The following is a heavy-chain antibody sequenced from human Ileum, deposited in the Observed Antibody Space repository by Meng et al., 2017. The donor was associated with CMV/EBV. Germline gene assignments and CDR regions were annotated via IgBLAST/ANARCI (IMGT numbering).Heavy chain of an antibody. V-gene: IGHV3-23*01. CDR1: GLPFSTSA. D-gene: IGHD6-6*01. Sequence: LTLSCTTSGLPFSTSAMHWARQAPGKGLEWVSGITSSGDTYYADSVKGRFTISRDNSKNTVYLQLNGLRAEDTAVYYCSSGRPGEFDYWAQGTLVTVSS. CDR2: ITSSGDT. J-gene: IGHJ4*02. CDR3: SSGRPGEFDY.